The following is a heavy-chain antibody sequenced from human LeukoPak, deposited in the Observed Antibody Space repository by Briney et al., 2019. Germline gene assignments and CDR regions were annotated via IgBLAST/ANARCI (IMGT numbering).Heavy chain of an antibody. J-gene: IGHJ4*02. CDR1: GGTFSSYA. CDR3: ARGVLLFPQYYFDY. CDR2: IIPIFGTA. Sequence: ASVKVSCKASGGTFSSYAIIWVRQAPGQGLEWMGGIIPIFGTANYAQKFQGRVTITTDESTSTAYMELSSLRSEDTAVYYCARGVLLFPQYYFDYWGQGTLVTVSS. V-gene: IGHV1-69*05. D-gene: IGHD3-10*01.